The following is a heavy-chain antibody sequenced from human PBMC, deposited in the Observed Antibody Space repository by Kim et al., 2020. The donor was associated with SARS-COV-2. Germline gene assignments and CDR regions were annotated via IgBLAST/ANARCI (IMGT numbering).Heavy chain of an antibody. J-gene: IGHJ6*02. D-gene: IGHD6-19*01. Sequence: SLKSRVTISVDTSKNQFSLKLSCVTAADTAVYYCARGIAVAGTYYYGMDVWGQGTTVTVSS. CDR3: ARGIAVAGTYYYGMDV. V-gene: IGHV4-34*01.